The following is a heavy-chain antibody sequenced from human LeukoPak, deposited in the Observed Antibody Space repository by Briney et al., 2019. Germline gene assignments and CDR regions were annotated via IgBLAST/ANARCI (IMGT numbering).Heavy chain of an antibody. J-gene: IGHJ4*02. Sequence: ASVKVSCKASGYTFTSCAMHWVRQAPGQRLEWMGWINAGNGNTKYSQKFQGRVTITRDTSASTAYMELSSLRSEDTAVYYCARDSSGWYYFDYWGQGTLVTVSS. CDR2: INAGNGNT. D-gene: IGHD6-19*01. CDR1: GYTFTSCA. CDR3: ARDSSGWYYFDY. V-gene: IGHV1-3*01.